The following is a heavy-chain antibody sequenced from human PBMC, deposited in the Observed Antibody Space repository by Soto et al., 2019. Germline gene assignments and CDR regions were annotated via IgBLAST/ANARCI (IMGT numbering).Heavy chain of an antibody. J-gene: IGHJ4*02. V-gene: IGHV4-34*01. Sequence: SETLSLTCAVYGGSFSGYYWSWIRQPPGKGLEWIGEINHSGSTNYNPSLKSRVTISVDTSKNQFSLKLSSVTAADTAVYYCARALYDFWSGYSRPYFDYWGQGTLVTVSS. CDR2: INHSGST. CDR3: ARALYDFWSGYSRPYFDY. CDR1: GGSFSGYY. D-gene: IGHD3-3*01.